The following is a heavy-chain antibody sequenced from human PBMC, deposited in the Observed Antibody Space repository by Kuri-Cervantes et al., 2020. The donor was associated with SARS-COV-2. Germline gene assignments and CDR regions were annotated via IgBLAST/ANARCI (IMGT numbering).Heavy chain of an antibody. CDR3: ARVRSTTAGWFDP. CDR1: GGSISSYY. J-gene: IGHJ5*02. Sequence: SETLSLTCTVSGGSISSYYWSWIRQPPGKGLEWIGYIYYSGSTNYNPSLKSRVTISVDTSKNQFSLKLSSVTAADTAVYYCARVRSTTAGWFDPWGQGTLVPSPQ. D-gene: IGHD2/OR15-2a*01. CDR2: IYYSGST. V-gene: IGHV4-59*01.